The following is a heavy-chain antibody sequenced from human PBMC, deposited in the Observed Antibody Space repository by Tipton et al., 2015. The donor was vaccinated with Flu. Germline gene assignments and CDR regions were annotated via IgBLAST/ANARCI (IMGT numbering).Heavy chain of an antibody. Sequence: TLSLTCAVYGGSFSNHYWSWIRQPPGKGLGWIGCIHNNGNTNYSPSLKSRVTISADTSKNQFSLNLRSVTAADTAIYYCARTTFVTVDLREFYFDYWGQGTLVTVSS. J-gene: IGHJ4*02. CDR2: IHNNGNT. V-gene: IGHV4-59*11. CDR1: GGSFSNHY. CDR3: ARTTFVTVDLREFYFDY. D-gene: IGHD2/OR15-2a*01.